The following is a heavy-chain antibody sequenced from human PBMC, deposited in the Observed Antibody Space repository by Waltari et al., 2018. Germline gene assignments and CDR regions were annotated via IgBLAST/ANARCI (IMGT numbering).Heavy chain of an antibody. CDR1: GFTFSSYG. Sequence: QVQLVESGGGVVQPGRSLRLSCAASGFTFSSYGMHWVRQTPGKGLEWVAVIWYDGSNKYYADSVKGRFTISRDNSKNTLYLQMNSLRSEDTAVYYCARGAAAGIDYWGQGTLVIVSS. CDR2: IWYDGSNK. CDR3: ARGAAAGIDY. J-gene: IGHJ4*02. D-gene: IGHD6-13*01. V-gene: IGHV3-33*08.